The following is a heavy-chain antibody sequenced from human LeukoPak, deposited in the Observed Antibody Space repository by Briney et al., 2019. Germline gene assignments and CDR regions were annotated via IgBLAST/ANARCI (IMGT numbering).Heavy chain of an antibody. D-gene: IGHD6-13*01. CDR3: ARAAIAAARIYYYMDV. CDR1: AFTVSSYS. CDR2: ISTSSSYI. V-gene: IGHV3-21*01. Sequence: GGSLRLSCAASAFTVSSYSMNWVRQAPGKGLEWGSFISTSSSYIHNADSVKGRFTSSRATAETYLYLQMISLRAEDTDVYSCARAAIAAARIYYYMDVWGEGTTVSVSS. J-gene: IGHJ6*03.